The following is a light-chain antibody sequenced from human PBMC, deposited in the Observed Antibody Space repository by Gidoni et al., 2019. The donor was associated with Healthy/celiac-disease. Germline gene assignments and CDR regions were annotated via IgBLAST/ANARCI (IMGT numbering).Light chain of an antibody. CDR2: DAS. V-gene: IGKV3-11*02. CDR3: QQRSNWLLT. CDR1: QSVSSY. J-gene: IGKJ4*01. Sequence: EIVLTPSPATLSLSPGERATLSCRASQSVSSYLAWYQQKPGQAPRLLIYDASNRATGIPARFSGSGSGRDFTLTISSLEPEDFAVYYCQQRSNWLLTFGGGTKVEIK.